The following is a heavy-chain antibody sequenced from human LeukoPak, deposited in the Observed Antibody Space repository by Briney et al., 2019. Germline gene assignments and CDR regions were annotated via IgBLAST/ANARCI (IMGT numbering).Heavy chain of an antibody. V-gene: IGHV3-30*18. CDR3: AKEERSPSGLYFDY. CDR2: ISYDGSNK. CDR1: GFTFSSYG. Sequence: PGGSLRLPCAASGFTFSSYGMHWARQAPGKGLEWVAVISYDGSNKYYADSVKGRFTISRDNSKNTLYLQMNSLRAEDTAVYYCAKEERSPSGLYFDYWGQGTLVTVSS. D-gene: IGHD3-22*01. J-gene: IGHJ4*02.